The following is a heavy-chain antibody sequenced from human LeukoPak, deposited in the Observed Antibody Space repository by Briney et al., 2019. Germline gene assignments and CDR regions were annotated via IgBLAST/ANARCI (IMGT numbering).Heavy chain of an antibody. J-gene: IGHJ6*02. CDR2: INHSGST. V-gene: IGHV4-34*01. Sequence: SETLSLTCAAYGGSFSGYYWSWIRQPPGKGLEWIGEINHSGSTNYNPSLKSRVTISVDTSKNQFSLKLSSVTAADTAVYYCARARQYYDFWSGYSQYYGMDVWGQGTTVTVSS. D-gene: IGHD3-3*01. CDR3: ARARQYYDFWSGYSQYYGMDV. CDR1: GGSFSGYY.